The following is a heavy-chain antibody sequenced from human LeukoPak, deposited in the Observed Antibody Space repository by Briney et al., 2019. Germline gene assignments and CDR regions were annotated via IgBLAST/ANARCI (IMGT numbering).Heavy chain of an antibody. CDR3: AKDSKSDSSSSILDSFDY. CDR1: GFIFSSYA. Sequence: PGGSLRLSCAASGFIFSSYAMSWVRQAPGKGLEWVSAITGGGGSTYYADSVKGRFTISRDNSKNTLYLQMNSLRADDTAVYYCAKDSKSDSSSSILDSFDYWGQGTLVTVSS. CDR2: ITGGGGST. D-gene: IGHD6-6*01. J-gene: IGHJ4*02. V-gene: IGHV3-23*01.